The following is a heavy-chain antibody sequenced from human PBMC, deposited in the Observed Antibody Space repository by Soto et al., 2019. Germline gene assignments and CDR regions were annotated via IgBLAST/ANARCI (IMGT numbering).Heavy chain of an antibody. J-gene: IGHJ4*02. D-gene: IGHD4-17*01. CDR3: AKAGHGDYGWS. CDR2: IWYDGSNK. Sequence: QVYLEESGGGVVQPGRSLRLSCAASGFTFDNFAMHWVRQAPGKGLEWVAVIWYDGSNKYYADSVKGRLSISRDNSKNTLSLQMSSLTVDDTAVYYCAKAGHGDYGWSWGQGTPVTVSS. V-gene: IGHV3-33*06. CDR1: GFTFDNFA.